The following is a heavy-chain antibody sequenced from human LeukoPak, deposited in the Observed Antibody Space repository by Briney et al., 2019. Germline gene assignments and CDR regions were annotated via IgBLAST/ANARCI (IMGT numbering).Heavy chain of an antibody. CDR1: GFTFSDYY. D-gene: IGHD3-9*01. CDR2: ISSSGSTI. Sequence: GGSLRLSCAASGFTFSDYYMSWIRQAPGKGLEWVSYISSSGSTIYYADSVKGRFTISRDNAKNSLYLQMNSLRAEDTAVYYCASQPHYDILTGQDPPYDAFDIWGQGTMVTVSS. J-gene: IGHJ3*02. V-gene: IGHV3-11*01. CDR3: ASQPHYDILTGQDPPYDAFDI.